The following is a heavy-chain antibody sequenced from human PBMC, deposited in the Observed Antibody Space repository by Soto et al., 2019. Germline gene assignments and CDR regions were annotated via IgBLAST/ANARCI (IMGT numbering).Heavy chain of an antibody. V-gene: IGHV3-23*01. J-gene: IGHJ4*02. CDR3: AKDFPYYCSSTSCPFDY. CDR2: ISGSGGST. CDR1: GFTFSSYA. D-gene: IGHD2-2*01. Sequence: VQLLESGGGLVQPGGSLRLSCAASGFTFSSYAMSWVRQAPGKGLEWVSAISGSGGSTYYADSVKGRFTISRDNSKNTLYLQMNSLRAEDTAVYYCAKDFPYYCSSTSCPFDYWGQGTLVTVSS.